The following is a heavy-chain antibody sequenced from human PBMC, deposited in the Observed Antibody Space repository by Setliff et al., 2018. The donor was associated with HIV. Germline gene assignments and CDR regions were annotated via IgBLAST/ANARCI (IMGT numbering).Heavy chain of an antibody. Sequence: SETLSLTCTVSGDSIGDYYWNWIRQPAGKGLEWIGRVYASAYSNYNPSLKSRVTMSVDTSQNQFSLKLRSVTAADTAVYYCARRRVVTPMEFDYWGQGILVTVSS. CDR3: ARRRVVTPMEFDY. D-gene: IGHD2-21*02. CDR1: GDSIGDYY. V-gene: IGHV4-4*07. CDR2: VYASAYS. J-gene: IGHJ4*02.